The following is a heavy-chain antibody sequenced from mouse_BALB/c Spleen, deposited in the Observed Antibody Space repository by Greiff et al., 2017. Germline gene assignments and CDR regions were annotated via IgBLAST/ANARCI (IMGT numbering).Heavy chain of an antibody. Sequence: EVNVVESGGGLVQPGGSLRLSCATSGFTFSDFYMEWVRQPPGKRLEWIAASRNKANDYTTEYSASVKGRFIVSRDTSQSILYLQMNALRAEDTAIYYCARDAGYGRFAYWGQGTLVTVSA. D-gene: IGHD1-1*02. CDR1: GFTFSDFY. CDR2: SRNKANDYTT. V-gene: IGHV7-1*02. CDR3: ARDAGYGRFAY. J-gene: IGHJ3*01.